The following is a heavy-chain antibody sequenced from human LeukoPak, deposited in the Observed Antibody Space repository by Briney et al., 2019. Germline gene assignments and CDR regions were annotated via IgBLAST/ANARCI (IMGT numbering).Heavy chain of an antibody. J-gene: IGHJ4*02. Sequence: KRGESLRISCKGSGYTLSSYWIGWVRQMPGKGLEWMGIIYPGYSDTRYSPSLQGQVTISVDTSIGTAYLQWSSLKASDTAIYYCARQNDFRLDYWGQGTLVTVSS. CDR2: IYPGYSDT. D-gene: IGHD3-3*01. V-gene: IGHV5-51*01. CDR3: ARQNDFRLDY. CDR1: GYTLSSYW.